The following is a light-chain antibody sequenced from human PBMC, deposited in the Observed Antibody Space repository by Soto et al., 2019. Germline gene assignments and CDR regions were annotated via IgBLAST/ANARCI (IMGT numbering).Light chain of an antibody. CDR3: MLSYSETWV. CDR2: DTT. V-gene: IGLV7-46*01. J-gene: IGLJ3*02. Sequence: QAVVTQEPSLTVSPGGTVTLTCGSSIGAVTSGQYPYWLQQKPGQAPRTLIYDTTKQHSWTPARFSGSVLGGKAALTLSGARPEDAGYFYCMLSYSETWVFGGGTKLTVL. CDR1: IGAVTSGQY.